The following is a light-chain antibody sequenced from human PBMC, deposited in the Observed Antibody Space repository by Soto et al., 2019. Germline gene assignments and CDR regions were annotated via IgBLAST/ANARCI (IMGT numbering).Light chain of an antibody. Sequence: DLQMTQSPSTLSASVGDRVTITCRASQNINNLLAWYQQKPGEAPKVLIYKASTLQTGVPSRFSGSGSGTEFTLTISSLQPDDFATYYCQEYNGYFGPGTKVDIK. CDR2: KAS. CDR1: QNINNL. J-gene: IGKJ3*01. V-gene: IGKV1-5*03. CDR3: QEYNGY.